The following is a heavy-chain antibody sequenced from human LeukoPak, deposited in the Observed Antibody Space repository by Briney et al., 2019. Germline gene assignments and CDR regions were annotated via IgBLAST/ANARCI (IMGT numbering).Heavy chain of an antibody. D-gene: IGHD3-9*01. CDR1: GYTFTSYY. V-gene: IGHV1-46*01. J-gene: IGHJ4*02. CDR3: ARDTLTGYPMNLLDY. Sequence: GSVKVSCKASGYTFTSYYMHWVRQAPGQGLEWMGIINPSGGSTTYAQKFQGRVTMTRDTSTSTVYMELSSLRSEDTAVYYCARDTLTGYPMNLLDYWGQGTLVTVSS. CDR2: INPSGGST.